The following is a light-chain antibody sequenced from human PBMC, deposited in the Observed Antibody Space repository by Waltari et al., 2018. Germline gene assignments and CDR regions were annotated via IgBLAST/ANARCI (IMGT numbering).Light chain of an antibody. CDR2: ANS. V-gene: IGLV1-40*01. Sequence: QSVLQQPPSVSGDPGQRVPLSRTRSSPNIGARSDVHRYQQFPGTAPKLLLYANSNRPSGVPDRFSGSKSATSASLAITGLQDDDEADYYCQSYDSRLNAVVFGGGTKLTVL. J-gene: IGLJ2*01. CDR3: QSYDSRLNAVV. CDR1: SPNIGARSD.